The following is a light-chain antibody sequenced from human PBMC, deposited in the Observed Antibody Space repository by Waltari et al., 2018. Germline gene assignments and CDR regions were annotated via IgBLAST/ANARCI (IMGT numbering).Light chain of an antibody. CDR1: QSIDIY. CDR3: QQSYSTRWT. Sequence: DIQMTQSPSSLSASVGDRVTITCRTSQSIDIYLHWYQQKAGKAPRLLIYAATHLQNGVPSRFSGSGSETDFTLTISSLQPEDFATYYCQQSYSTRWTFGHGTVVVLK. V-gene: IGKV1-39*01. J-gene: IGKJ1*01. CDR2: AAT.